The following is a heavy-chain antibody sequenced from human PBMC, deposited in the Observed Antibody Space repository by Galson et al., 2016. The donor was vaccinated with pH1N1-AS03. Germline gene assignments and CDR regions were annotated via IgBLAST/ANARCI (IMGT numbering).Heavy chain of an antibody. CDR1: GGYVSSSRNY. CDR3: ARHERWFSSGWDIDS. V-gene: IGHV4-39*07. J-gene: IGHJ4*02. D-gene: IGHD6-19*01. CDR2: TYYTGST. Sequence: ETLSLTCTVSGGYVSSSRNYWGWIRQPPGKGLEWIGSTYYTGSTYKTPSPQSRATISVDTSKNQFSLKLISVTAADTAVYYCARHERWFSSGWDIDSWSLGTLVTVFS.